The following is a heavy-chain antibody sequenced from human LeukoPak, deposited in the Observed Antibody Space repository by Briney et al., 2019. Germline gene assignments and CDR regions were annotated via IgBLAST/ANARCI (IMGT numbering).Heavy chain of an antibody. CDR1: GYTFTSYG. J-gene: IGHJ4*02. CDR3: ARDCDRSGYYCY. CDR2: ISAYNGNT. Sequence: ASVKVSCKASGYTFTSYGISWVRQAPGQGLEWMGWISAYNGNTYYAQKLQGRVTMTTDTSTSTAYMELRSLTSDDTAVYYCARDCDRSGYYCYWGQGTLVTVSS. V-gene: IGHV1-18*01. D-gene: IGHD3-22*01.